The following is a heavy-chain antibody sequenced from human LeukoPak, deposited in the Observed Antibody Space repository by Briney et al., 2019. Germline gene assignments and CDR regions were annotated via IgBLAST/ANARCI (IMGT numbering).Heavy chain of an antibody. CDR2: ISAYNGNA. J-gene: IGHJ6*03. CDR3: ARAGCSSTSCYRGYYYYYMDV. D-gene: IGHD2-2*01. CDR1: GYTFTSYG. V-gene: IGHV1-18*01. Sequence: ASVKVSCKASGYTFTSYGISWVRQAPGQGLEWMGWISAYNGNANYAQKLQGRVTMTTDTSTSTAYMELRSLRSDDTAVYYCARAGCSSTSCYRGYYYYYMDVWGKGTTVTVSS.